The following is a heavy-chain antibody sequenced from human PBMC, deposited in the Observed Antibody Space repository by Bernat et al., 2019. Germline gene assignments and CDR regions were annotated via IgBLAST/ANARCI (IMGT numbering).Heavy chain of an antibody. J-gene: IGHJ4*02. CDR3: ARNLAAAGRAGFDY. CDR1: GFTFSSYE. CDR2: ISSSGSTI. D-gene: IGHD6-13*01. V-gene: IGHV3-48*03. Sequence: EVQLVESGGGLVQPGASLRLSCAASGFTFSSYEMNWVRQAPGKGLEWVSYISSSGSTIYYADSVKGRFTISRDNAKNSLYLQMNSLRAEDTAVYYCARNLAAAGRAGFDYWGQGTLVTVSS.